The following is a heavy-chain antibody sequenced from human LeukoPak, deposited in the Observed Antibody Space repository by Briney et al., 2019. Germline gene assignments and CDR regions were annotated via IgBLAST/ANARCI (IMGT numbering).Heavy chain of an antibody. V-gene: IGHV4-59*01. CDR2: IYYSGST. CDR3: AREENSSGWSDDAFDI. D-gene: IGHD6-19*01. J-gene: IGHJ3*02. Sequence: SETLSLTCTVSGGSISSYYWSWIRQPPGKGLEWIGYIYYSGSTNYNPSLKSRVTISVDTSKNQFSLKLSSVTAADTAVYYCAREENSSGWSDDAFDIWGQGTMVTVSS. CDR1: GGSISSYY.